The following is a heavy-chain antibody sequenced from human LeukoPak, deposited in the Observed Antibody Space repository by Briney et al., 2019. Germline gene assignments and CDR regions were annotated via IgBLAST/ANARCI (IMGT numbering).Heavy chain of an antibody. D-gene: IGHD6-13*01. CDR1: GFTFDDYA. J-gene: IGHJ6*03. CDR3: AKDRIAAAGTNYYYYYMDV. CDR2: ISGDGGST. V-gene: IGHV3-43*02. Sequence: GGSLRLSSAASGFTFDDYAMHWVRQAPGKGLEWVSLISGDGGSTYYADSVKGRFTISRDNSKNSLYLQMNSLRTEDTALYYCAKDRIAAAGTNYYYYYMDVWGKGTTVTVSS.